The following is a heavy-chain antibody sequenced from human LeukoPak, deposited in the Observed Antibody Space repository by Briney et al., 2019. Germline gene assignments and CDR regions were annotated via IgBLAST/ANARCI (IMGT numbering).Heavy chain of an antibody. V-gene: IGHV3-23*01. CDR2: ISCSGGST. CDR1: GFTFSSYA. D-gene: IGHD3-16*01. Sequence: AGSLTLSCAASGFTFSSYAMSWVRQAPGKGLVWVSAISCSGGSTYYADSVKGRFTISRDNSKNTLYLQMNSLRAADTAVYYCARDLSWGAFIWGQGTMVTVSS. J-gene: IGHJ3*02. CDR3: ARDLSWGAFI.